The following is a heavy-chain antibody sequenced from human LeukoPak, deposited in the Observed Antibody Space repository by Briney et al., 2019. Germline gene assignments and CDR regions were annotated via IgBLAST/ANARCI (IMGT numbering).Heavy chain of an antibody. CDR1: GGTFSSYA. CDR3: AREGSLGYCSGGSCYLYFDY. D-gene: IGHD2-15*01. CDR2: IIPIFGTA. V-gene: IGHV1-69*06. J-gene: IGHJ4*02. Sequence: GASVKVSRKASGGTFSSYAISWVRQAPGQGLEWMGGIIPIFGTANYAQKFQGRVTITADKSTSTAYMELSSLRSEDTAVYYCAREGSLGYCSGGSCYLYFDYWGQGTLVTVSS.